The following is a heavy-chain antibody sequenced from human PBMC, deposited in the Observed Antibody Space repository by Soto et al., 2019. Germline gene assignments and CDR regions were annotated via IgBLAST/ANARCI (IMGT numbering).Heavy chain of an antibody. CDR2: IYPGDSDT. D-gene: IGHD3-22*01. V-gene: IGHV5-51*01. J-gene: IGHJ4*02. CDR3: ARRPLDYYDSSGYYDY. Sequence: GESLKISCKGSGYSFTSYWIGWVRQMPGKGLELMGIIYPGDSDTRYSPSFQGQVTISADKSISTAYLQWSSLKASDTAMYYCARRPLDYYDSSGYYDYWGQGTLVTVSS. CDR1: GYSFTSYW.